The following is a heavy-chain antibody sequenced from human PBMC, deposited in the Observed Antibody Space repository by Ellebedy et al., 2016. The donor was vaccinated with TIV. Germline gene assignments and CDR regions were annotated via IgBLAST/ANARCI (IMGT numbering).Heavy chain of an antibody. V-gene: IGHV3-23*01. CDR2: ISASGTNI. CDR3: ATHYDILPGQYRGFDY. J-gene: IGHJ4*02. D-gene: IGHD3-9*01. Sequence: PGGSLRLSCAASGFTFGSCALSWVRQAPGRGPEWVAAISASGTNIYYADSVKGRVTISRDNSKNTLYLEMNRLRADDTALYYCATHYDILPGQYRGFDYWGQGTLVTVSS. CDR1: GFTFGSCA.